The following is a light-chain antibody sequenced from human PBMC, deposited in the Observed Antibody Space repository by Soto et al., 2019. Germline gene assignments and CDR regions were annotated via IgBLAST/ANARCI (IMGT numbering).Light chain of an antibody. CDR3: STHTPHNL. CDR1: SNDY. CDR2: EVN. J-gene: IGLJ2*01. V-gene: IGLV2-8*01. Sequence: QSVLTQPPSASGSPGQSVTISCTGTSNDYVCWYQQHPGKAPKLILYEVNKRPSGVPDRFSGSKSGNTASLTVSGLQAEDEAEYYCSTHTPHNLFGGGTKLTVL.